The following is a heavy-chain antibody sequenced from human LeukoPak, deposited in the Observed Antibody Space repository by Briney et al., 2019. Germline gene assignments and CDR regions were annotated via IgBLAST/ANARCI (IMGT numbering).Heavy chain of an antibody. V-gene: IGHV7-4-1*02. CDR2: INTDTGKP. Sequence: ASVKVSCKASGYPFTSYTMNWVRQAPGQGLEWMGWINTDTGKPTYAQGFTGRFVFSLDTSVSTAYLQWSSLKASDTAMYYCARLPGDSSRYFQHWGQGTLVTVSS. J-gene: IGHJ1*01. CDR1: GYPFTSYT. D-gene: IGHD6-19*01. CDR3: ARLPGDSSRYFQH.